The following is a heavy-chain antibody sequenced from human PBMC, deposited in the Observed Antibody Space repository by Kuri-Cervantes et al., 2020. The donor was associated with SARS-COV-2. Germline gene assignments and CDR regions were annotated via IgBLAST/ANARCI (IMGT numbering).Heavy chain of an antibody. Sequence: SETLSLTCTVSGGSISSHYWSWIRQPPGKGLEWIGYIYTSGSTNYNPSLKSRVTISVDTSKNQFSLKLSSVTAADTAVYYCAREWELLRGWFDPWGQGTLVTVSS. D-gene: IGHD1-26*01. V-gene: IGHV4-4*08. CDR3: AREWELLRGWFDP. J-gene: IGHJ5*02. CDR1: GGSISSHY. CDR2: IYTSGST.